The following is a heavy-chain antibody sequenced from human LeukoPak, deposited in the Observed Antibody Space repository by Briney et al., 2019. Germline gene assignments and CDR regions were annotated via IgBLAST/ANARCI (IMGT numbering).Heavy chain of an antibody. CDR1: GGTFSSYT. V-gene: IGHV1-69*04. CDR3: ARDEDYYDSSGYYARWFDP. J-gene: IGHJ5*02. Sequence: SVKVSCKASGGTFSSYTMSWVRQAPGQGLEWMGRIIPILGIANYAQKFQGRVTITADKSTSTAYMELSSLRSEDTAVYYCARDEDYYDSSGYYARWFDPWGQGTLVTVSS. CDR2: IIPILGIA. D-gene: IGHD3-22*01.